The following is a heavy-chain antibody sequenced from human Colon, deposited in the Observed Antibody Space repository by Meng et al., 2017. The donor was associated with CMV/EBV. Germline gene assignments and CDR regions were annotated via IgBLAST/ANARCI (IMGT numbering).Heavy chain of an antibody. J-gene: IGHJ4*02. CDR3: ARDQARSYFDY. CDR1: GGSFSGYY. Sequence: SETLSLTCAVYGGSFSGYYWSWIRQPPGKGLEWIGEINHSGSTNYNPSLKSRVTISVDTSKNQFSLKLSSVTAADTAVYYCARDQARSYFDYWGQGTLVTVSS. CDR2: INHSGST. V-gene: IGHV4-34*01. D-gene: IGHD6-6*01.